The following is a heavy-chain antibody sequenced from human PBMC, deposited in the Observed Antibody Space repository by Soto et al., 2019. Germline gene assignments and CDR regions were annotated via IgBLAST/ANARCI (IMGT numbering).Heavy chain of an antibody. CDR3: ARGLRLGELSFSY. D-gene: IGHD3-16*02. CDR2: IIPIFGTA. Sequence: QVQLVQSGAEVKKPGSSVKVSCKASGGTFSSHAISWVRQAPGQGLEWMGGIIPIFGTAKYAQNFQGRVTITADDSTSTANMELSSLRSEDTAVYYCARGLRLGELSFSYWGQGTLVTVSS. J-gene: IGHJ4*01. V-gene: IGHV1-69*01. CDR1: GGTFSSHA.